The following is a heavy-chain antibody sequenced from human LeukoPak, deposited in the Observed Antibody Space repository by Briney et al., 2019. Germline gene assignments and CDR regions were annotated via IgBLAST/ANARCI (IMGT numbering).Heavy chain of an antibody. CDR2: INPSGGST. CDR3: AREVYYYDSSGYYPRPFDY. Sequence: ASVKVSCKASGYTFTGYYMHWVRQAPGQGLEWMGIINPSGGSTSYAQKFQGRVTMTRDTSTSTVYMELSSLRSEDTAVYYCAREVYYYDSSGYYPRPFDYWGQGTLVTVSS. CDR1: GYTFTGYY. V-gene: IGHV1-46*01. J-gene: IGHJ4*02. D-gene: IGHD3-22*01.